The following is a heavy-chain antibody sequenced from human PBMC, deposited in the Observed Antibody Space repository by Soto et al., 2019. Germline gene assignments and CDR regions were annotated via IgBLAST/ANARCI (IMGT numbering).Heavy chain of an antibody. CDR1: GFTFSSYA. Sequence: PGGSLRLSCAASGFTFSSYAMSWVRQAPGKGLEWVSAISGSGGSTYYADSVKGRFTISRDNSKNTLYLQMNSLRAEDTAVYYCATSRDCSGGSCLYFDYWGQGTLVTVSS. D-gene: IGHD2-15*01. CDR3: ATSRDCSGGSCLYFDY. V-gene: IGHV3-23*01. CDR2: ISGSGGST. J-gene: IGHJ4*02.